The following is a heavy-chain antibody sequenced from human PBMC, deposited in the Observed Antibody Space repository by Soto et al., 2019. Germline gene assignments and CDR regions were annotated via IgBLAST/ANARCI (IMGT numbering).Heavy chain of an antibody. CDR1: GWSFSGYY. J-gene: IGHJ6*03. Sequence: PSETLSLTCAVYGWSFSGYYWSWIRQHPGKGLEWIGEINHSGSTNYNPSLKSRVTISVDTSKNQFSLKLSSVTAADTAVYYCARDIPSLRYCSSTSCQAGYMDVWGKGTTVTVSS. CDR2: INHSGST. V-gene: IGHV4-34*01. D-gene: IGHD2-2*01. CDR3: ARDIPSLRYCSSTSCQAGYMDV.